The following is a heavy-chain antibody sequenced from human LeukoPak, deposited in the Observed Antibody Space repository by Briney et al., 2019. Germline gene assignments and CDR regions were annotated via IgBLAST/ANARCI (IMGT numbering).Heavy chain of an antibody. D-gene: IGHD6-19*01. CDR2: ISSSSYT. Sequence: PGGSLRLSCAASGFTFSGYYMSWIRQAPGKGLEWVSYISSSSYTNYADSVKGRFTISRDNAKNSLYLQMNSLRAEDTAVYYCARVAGDSSGSFAFDIWGQGTMVTVSS. J-gene: IGHJ3*02. CDR3: ARVAGDSSGSFAFDI. CDR1: GFTFSGYY. V-gene: IGHV3-11*05.